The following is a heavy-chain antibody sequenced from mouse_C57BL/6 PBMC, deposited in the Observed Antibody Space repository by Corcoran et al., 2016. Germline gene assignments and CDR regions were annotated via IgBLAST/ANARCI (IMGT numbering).Heavy chain of an antibody. CDR3: ARVDTTVVGYFDY. CDR1: GYTFTDYY. D-gene: IGHD1-1*01. V-gene: IGHV1-26*01. Sequence: EVQLQQSGPELVKPGASVKISCKASGYTFTDYYMNWVKQSHGKSLEWIGDINPNNGGTSHNQKFKGKATLTVDKSSSTAYMELRSLTSEDSAVYYCARVDTTVVGYFDYWGQGTTLTVSS. CDR2: INPNNGGT. J-gene: IGHJ2*01.